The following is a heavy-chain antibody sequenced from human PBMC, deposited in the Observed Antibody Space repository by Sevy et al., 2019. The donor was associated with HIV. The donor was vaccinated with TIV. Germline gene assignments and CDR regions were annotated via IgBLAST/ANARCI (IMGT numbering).Heavy chain of an antibody. D-gene: IGHD1-26*01. Sequence: GGSLRLSCAASGFTFSDYYMSWIRQAPGKGLEWVSYISSSSSYTNYADSVKGRFTISRDNAKNSLYLQMNSLRAEDTAVYYCARFSMWELDHFDYWGQGTLVTVSS. CDR1: GFTFSDYY. V-gene: IGHV3-11*06. CDR3: ARFSMWELDHFDY. CDR2: ISSSSSYT. J-gene: IGHJ4*02.